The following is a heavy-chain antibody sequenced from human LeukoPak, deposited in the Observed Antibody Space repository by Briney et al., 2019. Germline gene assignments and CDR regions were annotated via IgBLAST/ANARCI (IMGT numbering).Heavy chain of an antibody. Sequence: SETLSLTCTVSGGSISSYYWSWIRQPPGKGLEWIGYIYYSGSPNYNPTLKSRVTLSVDTSNTPFSLKLSSVTAADTAVYYCARVDYGDYVVNYWGQGTLVTVSS. D-gene: IGHD4-17*01. V-gene: IGHV4-59*01. CDR3: ARVDYGDYVVNY. CDR1: GGSISSYY. J-gene: IGHJ4*02. CDR2: IYYSGSP.